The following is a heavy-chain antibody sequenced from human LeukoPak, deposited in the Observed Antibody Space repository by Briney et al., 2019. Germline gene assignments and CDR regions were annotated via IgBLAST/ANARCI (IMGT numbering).Heavy chain of an antibody. J-gene: IGHJ3*02. V-gene: IGHV4-61*02. CDR3: ARGGALDAFDI. CDR2: IYTSGST. CDR1: GGSISSGSYY. Sequence: SQTLSLTCTVSGGSISSGSYYWSWIRQPAGKGLEWIGRIYTSGSTNYNPSLKSRVTISVDTSKNQFSLKLSSATAADTAVYYCARGGALDAFDIWGQGTMVTVSS.